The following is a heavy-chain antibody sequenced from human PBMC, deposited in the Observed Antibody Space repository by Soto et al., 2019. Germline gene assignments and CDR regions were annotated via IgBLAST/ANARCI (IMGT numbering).Heavy chain of an antibody. J-gene: IGHJ4*02. V-gene: IGHV1-46*01. Sequence: GXSVKVSVAGSGYTFTNYYIDWVRQAPGEGLEWMGIINPSTCSTTYAQKFQGRVTLTRDTSTSTVYMDLSSLRSEDTAVYYCARGTFTKVTTWWYFDYWGQGALVTVSS. CDR3: ARGTFTKVTTWWYFDY. CDR1: GYTFTNYY. CDR2: INPSTCST. D-gene: IGHD4-17*01.